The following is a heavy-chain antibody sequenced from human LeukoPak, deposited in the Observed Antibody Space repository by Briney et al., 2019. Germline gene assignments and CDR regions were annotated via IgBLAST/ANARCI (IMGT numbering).Heavy chain of an antibody. V-gene: IGHV1-2*02. CDR2: INPNSGGT. CDR1: GYTFTGYY. D-gene: IGHD6-13*01. CDR3: ARGGQSAGYSSSWSVY. J-gene: IGHJ4*02. Sequence: VAPVKVSCKASGYTFTGYYMHWVRQAPGQGLEWMGWINPNSGGTNYAQKFQGRVTMTRDTSISTAYMELSRLRSDDTAVYYCARGGQSAGYSSSWSVYWGQGTLVTVSS.